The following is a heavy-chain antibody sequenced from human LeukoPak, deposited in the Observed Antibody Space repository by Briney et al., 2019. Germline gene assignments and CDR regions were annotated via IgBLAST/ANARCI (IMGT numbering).Heavy chain of an antibody. D-gene: IGHD3-10*01. Sequence: GESLKISCKGSGYSFTSYWVGWVRQMPGKGLEWMGIIYPGDSDTRYSPSFQGQVTISADKSISTAYLQWSSLRASDTAMYYCARHYYGSGSYSDYWGQGTLVTVSS. J-gene: IGHJ4*02. V-gene: IGHV5-51*01. CDR1: GYSFTSYW. CDR2: IYPGDSDT. CDR3: ARHYYGSGSYSDY.